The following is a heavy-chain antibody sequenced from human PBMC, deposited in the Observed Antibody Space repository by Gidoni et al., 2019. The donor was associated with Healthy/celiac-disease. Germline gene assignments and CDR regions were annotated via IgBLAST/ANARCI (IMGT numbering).Heavy chain of an antibody. J-gene: IGHJ5*02. CDR1: GFTFSSYS. Sequence: EVQLVESGGGLVQLGGSLRLAGADSGFTFSSYSMHWVRQAPGKGLEYVSAISSNGGSTYYANSVKGRFTIPRDNSKNTLYLQMGSLRAEDMAVYYCAIEGQGSYDSSGYYYDHWGQGTLVTVSS. V-gene: IGHV3-64*01. CDR3: AIEGQGSYDSSGYYYDH. D-gene: IGHD3-22*01. CDR2: ISSNGGST.